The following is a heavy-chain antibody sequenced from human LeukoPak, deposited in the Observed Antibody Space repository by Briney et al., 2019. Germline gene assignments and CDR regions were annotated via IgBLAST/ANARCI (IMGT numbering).Heavy chain of an antibody. CDR1: GFTFSSYW. D-gene: IGHD2-8*01. CDR3: ASGSSLGYCTNGVCYFDY. Sequence: GGSLRLSCAASGFTFSSYWMSWVRQAPGEGLEWVANIKQDGSEKYYVDSVKGRFTISRDNAKNSLYLQMNSLRAEDKAVYYCASGSSLGYCTNGVCYFDYWGQGTLVTVSS. J-gene: IGHJ4*02. V-gene: IGHV3-7*01. CDR2: IKQDGSEK.